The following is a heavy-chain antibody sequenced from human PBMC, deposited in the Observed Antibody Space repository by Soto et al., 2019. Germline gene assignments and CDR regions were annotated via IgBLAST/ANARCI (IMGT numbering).Heavy chain of an antibody. D-gene: IGHD3-3*01. Sequence: PSETLSLTCTVSGGSISSGDYYWSWIRQPPGKGLEWIGEINHSGSTNYNPSLKSRVTISVDTSKNQFSLKLSSVTAADTAVYYCARGLRVYYDFWSGYYADVSHWFDPWGQGTLVTVSS. CDR1: GGSISSGDYY. CDR3: ARGLRVYYDFWSGYYADVSHWFDP. V-gene: IGHV4-39*07. CDR2: INHSGST. J-gene: IGHJ5*02.